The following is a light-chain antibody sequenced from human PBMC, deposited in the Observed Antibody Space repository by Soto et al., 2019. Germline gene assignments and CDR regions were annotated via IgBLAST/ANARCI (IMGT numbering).Light chain of an antibody. J-gene: IGKJ1*01. CDR1: QSIRTY. CDR3: QQTYSNPRT. V-gene: IGKV1-39*01. Sequence: DIQMTQSPSSLSASIGDRVTITCRASQSIRTYLNWYQQTPGKAPKFLIYAASTFQGGVPSRFSGSGSGTEFTLTISSLQPADFATYYCQQTYSNPRTFGQGTKVEIK. CDR2: AAS.